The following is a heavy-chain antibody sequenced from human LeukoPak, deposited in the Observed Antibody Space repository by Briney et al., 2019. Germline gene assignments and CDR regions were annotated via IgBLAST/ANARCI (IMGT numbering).Heavy chain of an antibody. CDR1: GYTFTSYD. J-gene: IGHJ6*03. CDR3: ARGRIAVAGKRYYYMDV. D-gene: IGHD6-19*01. CDR2: MNPNSGNT. Sequence: ASVKVSCKASGYTFTSYDINWVRQAAGQGLEWMGWMNPNSGNTGYAQKFQGRVTMTRNTSISTAYMELSSLRSGDTAVYYCARGRIAVAGKRYYYMDVWGKGTTVTISS. V-gene: IGHV1-8*01.